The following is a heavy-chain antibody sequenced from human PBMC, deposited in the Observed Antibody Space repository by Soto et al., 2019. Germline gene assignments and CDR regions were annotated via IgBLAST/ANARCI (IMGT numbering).Heavy chain of an antibody. J-gene: IGHJ5*02. CDR3: VATLSGSPYTLDR. Sequence: EVQLVESGGGLVQPGGSLRLSCAASGFTFSPFWMHWVRQAPGKGLVWVSRLKTDGSFTDYADSVKGRFTISRDKAKNTLYLQMNILRAEDTAVYYCVATLSGSPYTLDRLGQGNLVTVSS. CDR2: LKTDGSFT. D-gene: IGHD1-26*01. CDR1: GFTFSPFW. V-gene: IGHV3-74*01.